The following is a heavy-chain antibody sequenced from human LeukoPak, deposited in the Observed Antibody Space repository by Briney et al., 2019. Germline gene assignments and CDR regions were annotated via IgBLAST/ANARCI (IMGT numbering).Heavy chain of an antibody. Sequence: GGSLRLSCAASGFAVSSNYMSWVRQAPGKGLEWVSVIYSGGSTYYADSVKGRFTISRDNSKNTLYLQMNSLRAEDTAVYYCAGAVGSGYYYGGYWGQGTLVTVSS. D-gene: IGHD3-3*01. CDR1: GFAVSSNY. V-gene: IGHV3-66*01. CDR3: AGAVGSGYYYGGY. J-gene: IGHJ4*02. CDR2: IYSGGST.